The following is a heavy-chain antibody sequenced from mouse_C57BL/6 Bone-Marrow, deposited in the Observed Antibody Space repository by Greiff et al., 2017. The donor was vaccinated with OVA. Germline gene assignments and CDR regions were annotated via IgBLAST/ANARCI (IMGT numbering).Heavy chain of an antibody. J-gene: IGHJ4*01. CDR3: ARKLDYYFYAMDY. D-gene: IGHD1-1*01. CDR2: ISSGSSTI. Sequence: EVKLEESGGGLVKPGGSLKLSCAASGFTFSDYGMHWVCQAPEKGLEWVAYISSGSSTIYYADTVKGRFTISRDNAKNTLFLQMTSLRSEDTAMYYCARKLDYYFYAMDYWGQGTSVTVSS. V-gene: IGHV5-17*01. CDR1: GFTFSDYG.